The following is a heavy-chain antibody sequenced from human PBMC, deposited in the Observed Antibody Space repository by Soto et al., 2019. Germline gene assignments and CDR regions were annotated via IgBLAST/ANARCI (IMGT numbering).Heavy chain of an antibody. V-gene: IGHV3-30*18. CDR1: GFTFSSHG. D-gene: IGHD3-22*01. CDR2: VSFDGTNK. CDR3: ANGDSSGFEYFQS. Sequence: RGSLRLSCTASGFTFSSHGMHWVRQSPGKGLEWVAVVSFDGTNKNYADSVRGRFTISRDNSKNTLYLQMSSLRAEDTAVYYCANGDSSGFEYFQSWGQGTLVTGSS. J-gene: IGHJ1*01.